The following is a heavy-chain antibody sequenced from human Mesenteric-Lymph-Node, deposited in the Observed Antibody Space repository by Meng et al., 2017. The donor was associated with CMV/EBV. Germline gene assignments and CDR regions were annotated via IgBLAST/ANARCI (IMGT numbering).Heavy chain of an antibody. J-gene: IGHJ3*02. D-gene: IGHD1-14*01. Sequence: GGSLRLSCKGSGYSFSSYWIGWVRQMPGKGLEWMGIIYPGDSDTRYSPSFEGQVTMSADKSISTAYLQWSSLKASDTAMYYCARPGTNHPYAFDIWGQGTMVTVSS. CDR1: GYSFSSYW. CDR2: IYPGDSDT. V-gene: IGHV5-51*01. CDR3: ARPGTNHPYAFDI.